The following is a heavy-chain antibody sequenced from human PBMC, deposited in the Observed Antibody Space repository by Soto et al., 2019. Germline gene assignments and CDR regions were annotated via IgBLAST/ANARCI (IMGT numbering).Heavy chain of an antibody. CDR3: ARAVMKYRFDY. D-gene: IGHD1-1*01. CDR1: GGTFSSYT. CDR2: IIPILGIA. V-gene: IGHV1-69*02. J-gene: IGHJ4*02. Sequence: GASVKVSCKASGGTFSSYTIIWVRQAPGQGLEWMGRIIPILGIANYAQKFQGRVTITADKSTGTAYMELSSLRSEDTAVYYCARAVMKYRFDYWGQGTLVTVSS.